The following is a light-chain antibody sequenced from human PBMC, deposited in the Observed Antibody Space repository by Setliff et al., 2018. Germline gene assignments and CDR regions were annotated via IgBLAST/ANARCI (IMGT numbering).Light chain of an antibody. V-gene: IGLV2-8*01. CDR2: EVS. Sequence: QSALAQPPSASGSPGQSVTISCTGTSSDVGGYNYVSWYQQHPGKAPKLMIYEVSKRPSGVPDRFSGSKSGNTASLTISGLQAEDEADYYCCSYTGFSDVFGSGTKVTVL. CDR3: CSYTGFSDV. CDR1: SSDVGGYNY. J-gene: IGLJ1*01.